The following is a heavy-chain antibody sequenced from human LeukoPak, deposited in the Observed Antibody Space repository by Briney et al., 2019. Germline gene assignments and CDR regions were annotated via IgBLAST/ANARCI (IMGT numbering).Heavy chain of an antibody. D-gene: IGHD2-15*01. CDR1: GYTFTSYG. V-gene: IGHV1-18*01. CDR3: ARGWADIVVVVAATDAFDI. J-gene: IGHJ3*02. CDR2: ISAYNGNT. Sequence: ASVKVSCKASGYTFTSYGISWVRQAPGQGLEWMGWISAYNGNTNYAQKLQGRVTMTTDTSTSTAYMELRSLGSDDTDVYYCARGWADIVVVVAATDAFDIWGQGTMVTVSS.